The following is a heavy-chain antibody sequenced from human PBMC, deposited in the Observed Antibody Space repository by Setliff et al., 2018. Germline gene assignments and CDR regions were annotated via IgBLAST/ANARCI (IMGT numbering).Heavy chain of an antibody. CDR1: GFSLSTSGVG. V-gene: IGHV2-70*11. CDR2: IDWDDAK. Sequence: SGPTLVNPTQTLTLTCTFSGFSLSTSGVGVGWIRQPPGKTLEWLARIDWDDAKYYRTSLKTRLTISKDTSKNQVVLTMTSMDPVDTATYYCARINMVRGVPPHLDYWGQGTLVTVSS. D-gene: IGHD3-10*01. CDR3: ARINMVRGVPPHLDY. J-gene: IGHJ4*02.